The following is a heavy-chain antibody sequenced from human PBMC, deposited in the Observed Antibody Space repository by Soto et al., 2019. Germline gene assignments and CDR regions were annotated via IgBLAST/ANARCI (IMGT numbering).Heavy chain of an antibody. CDR3: ARTYNYYSGVRTYFYYGMAV. D-gene: IGHD3-22*01. V-gene: IGHV1-69*12. CDR2: IIPTLDSA. J-gene: IGHJ6*01. Sequence: QVQLVQSGAEVKKPGSSVKVSCKVSGGTFDNYAITWVRQAPGQGLEWVAGIIPTLDSANYAEKLQDRVTLTAYEYTRTDYVEVTSMRSEDTAMYYCARTYNYYSGVRTYFYYGMAVWGQGTTVTVSS. CDR1: GGTFDNYA.